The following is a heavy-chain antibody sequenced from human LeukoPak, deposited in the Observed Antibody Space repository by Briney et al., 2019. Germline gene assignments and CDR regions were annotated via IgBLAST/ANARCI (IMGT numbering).Heavy chain of an antibody. CDR2: IKQDGSAK. CDR3: ARSLYYYDSSGYYDAFDI. J-gene: IGHJ3*02. CDR1: GFIFSDYW. D-gene: IGHD3-22*01. Sequence: GGSLRLSCVVSGFIFSDYWMSWVRQAPGKGLEWVANIKQDGSAKHYVDSVKGRFTISRDNAKNSLYLQMNSLRAEDTAVYYCARSLYYYDSSGYYDAFDIWGQGTMVTVSS. V-gene: IGHV3-7*03.